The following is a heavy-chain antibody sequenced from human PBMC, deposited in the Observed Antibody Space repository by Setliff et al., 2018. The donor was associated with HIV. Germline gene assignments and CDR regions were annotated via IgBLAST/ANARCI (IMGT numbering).Heavy chain of an antibody. D-gene: IGHD3-3*01. CDR3: ARIRVLQLLEWSNYYYYGLDV. CDR1: GLTLTNYA. J-gene: IGHJ6*02. CDR2: INAGDDNP. V-gene: IGHV1-3*01. Sequence: ASVKVSCKASGLTLTNYAIHWVRQAPGQRLEWLGWINAGDDNPKYSQKFQDRVTITRDTSASTAYMALSSLMSEDTAVYYCARIRVLQLLEWSNYYYYGLDVWGQGTTVTVSS.